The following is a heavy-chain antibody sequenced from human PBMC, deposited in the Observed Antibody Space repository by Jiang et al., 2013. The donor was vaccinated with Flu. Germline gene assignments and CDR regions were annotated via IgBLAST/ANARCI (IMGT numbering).Heavy chain of an antibody. J-gene: IGHJ4*02. V-gene: IGHV4-59*01. CDR2: ISYSGST. Sequence: GPGLVKPSETLSLTCTVSGASISSDYWSWIRQPPGRGLEWIGYISYSGSTNYNPSLNSRVIISVDTSKNQFSLKLSSVTAADTAVYYCARSTGAGGYFGYWGQGTLVTVSS. D-gene: IGHD7-27*01. CDR1: GASISSDY. CDR3: ARSTGAGGYFGY.